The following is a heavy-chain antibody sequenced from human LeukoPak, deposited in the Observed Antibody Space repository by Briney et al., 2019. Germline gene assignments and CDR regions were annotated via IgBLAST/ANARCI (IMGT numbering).Heavy chain of an antibody. CDR2: INPSGGST. D-gene: IGHD1-26*01. CDR3: ARVKHGWELLLGYDAFDI. V-gene: IGHV1-46*01. Sequence: ASVKVSCKASGYTFTSYYMHWVRQAPGQGLAWMGIINPSGGSTSYAQKFQGRVTMTRDTSISTAYMELSRLRSDDTAVYYCARVKHGWELLLGYDAFDIWGQGTMVTVSS. J-gene: IGHJ3*02. CDR1: GYTFTSYY.